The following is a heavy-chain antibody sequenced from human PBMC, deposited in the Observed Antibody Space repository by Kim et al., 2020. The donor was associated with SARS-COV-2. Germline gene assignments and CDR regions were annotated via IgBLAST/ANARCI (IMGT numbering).Heavy chain of an antibody. V-gene: IGHV7-4-1*02. J-gene: IGHJ4*02. Sequence: ASVKVSCKASGYTFTMNAISWVRQAPGQGLEWMGWINTDTGNPTYAQAFTRRFVFSVDTSVTTAYLQISSLEPEDTALYYCTRVIWGTYRYTDYRGQGTL. CDR2: INTDTGNP. CDR1: GYTFTMNA. D-gene: IGHD3-16*02. CDR3: TRVIWGTYRYTDY.